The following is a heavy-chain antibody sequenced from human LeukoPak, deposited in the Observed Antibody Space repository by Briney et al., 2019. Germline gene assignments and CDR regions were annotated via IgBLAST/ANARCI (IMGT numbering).Heavy chain of an antibody. J-gene: IGHJ4*02. D-gene: IGHD5-18*01. V-gene: IGHV1-2*06. CDR1: GYTFTGYY. CDR2: INPNSGGT. Sequence: ASVKVSCKASGYTFTGYYMHWVRQAPGQGLEWMGRINPNSGGTNYAQKFQGRVTMTRDTSISTAYMELSRLRSDDTAVYYCATLIMEEYSYGFDYWGQGTLVTVSS. CDR3: ATLIMEEYSYGFDY.